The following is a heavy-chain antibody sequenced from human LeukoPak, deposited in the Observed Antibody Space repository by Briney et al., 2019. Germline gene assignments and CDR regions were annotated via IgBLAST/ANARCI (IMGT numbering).Heavy chain of an antibody. Sequence: GESLKISCKGSGYSFTNNWIGWVRQVPGKGLEWMGSIYPGDSDTRYGPSFQGQVTISADKSISTAYLQWSSLKASDNAMYYCARRGNIVTTRFFDLWGRGTLVTVSS. CDR1: GYSFTNNW. CDR3: ARRGNIVTTRFFDL. V-gene: IGHV5-51*01. J-gene: IGHJ2*01. D-gene: IGHD5-12*01. CDR2: IYPGDSDT.